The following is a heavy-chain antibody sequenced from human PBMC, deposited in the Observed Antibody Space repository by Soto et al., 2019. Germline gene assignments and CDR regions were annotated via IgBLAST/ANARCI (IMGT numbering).Heavy chain of an antibody. Sequence: EVQLVESGGGLVQPGGSLRLSCAASGFTFSSYWMSWVRQAPGKGLEWVANIKQDGSEKYYVDSVKGRFTISRDNAKNSLYLQMNSLRAEDTAVYYCARESGDYSTNHDAFDIWGQGTMVTVSS. CDR2: IKQDGSEK. V-gene: IGHV3-7*01. CDR3: ARESGDYSTNHDAFDI. CDR1: GFTFSSYW. J-gene: IGHJ3*02. D-gene: IGHD4-4*01.